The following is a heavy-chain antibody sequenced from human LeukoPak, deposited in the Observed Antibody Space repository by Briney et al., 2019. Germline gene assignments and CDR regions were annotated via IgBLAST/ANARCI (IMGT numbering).Heavy chain of an antibody. CDR2: IFYTGST. V-gene: IGHV4-39*07. Sequence: PSETLSLTCTVSSGSISTSNYYWGWVRQPPGKALEWIGNIFYTGSTYYSPSLKSRVTISVGTSKNQFSLKLSSVTAADTAVYYCAVGYSMITFDYWGQGTLVTVSS. CDR3: AVGYSMITFDY. D-gene: IGHD3-22*01. J-gene: IGHJ4*02. CDR1: SGSISTSNYY.